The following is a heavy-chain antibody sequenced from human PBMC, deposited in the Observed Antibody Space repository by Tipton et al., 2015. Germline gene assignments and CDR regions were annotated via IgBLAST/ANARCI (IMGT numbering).Heavy chain of an antibody. CDR2: IWYDGSYK. D-gene: IGHD2-8*01. J-gene: IGHJ4*02. CDR1: GFTFSSYG. V-gene: IGHV3-33*01. Sequence: SLRLSCAASGFTFSSYGMHWVRQAPGKGLEWVAIIWYDGSYKYYADSVKGRFSISGDNSKNTLYLQMNSLRAEDTALYYCARDSNGPDYWGQGTLVIVSS. CDR3: ARDSNGPDY.